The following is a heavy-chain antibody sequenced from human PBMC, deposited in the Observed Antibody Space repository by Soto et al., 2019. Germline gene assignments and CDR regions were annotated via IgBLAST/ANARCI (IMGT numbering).Heavy chain of an antibody. V-gene: IGHV3-21*01. J-gene: IGHJ5*02. CDR1: GFTFRSFT. CDR3: TRDASRDSGARGWFDP. CDR2: ISSNSAYI. D-gene: IGHD6-25*01. Sequence: LRLSCAASGFTFRSFTMNWVRQAPGKGLEWVSTISSNSAYIYYTDALRGRFTISRDNAKNSLHLQMNSLRAEDTAVYYRTRDASRDSGARGWFDPWGPGTLVTVSS.